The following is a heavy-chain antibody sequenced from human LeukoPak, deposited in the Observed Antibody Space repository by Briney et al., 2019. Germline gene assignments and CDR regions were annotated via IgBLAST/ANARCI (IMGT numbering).Heavy chain of an antibody. Sequence: PGGSRRLSSAASGFTFSSYWMSWDRQAPGKGLEWVANIKQDGSEKSYVDSVKGRFTISRDNAKNSLYLQMNSLGAEATSVYYCASDVAGPLLDYWGQGTLVTVSS. J-gene: IGHJ4*02. CDR1: GFTFSSYW. CDR2: IKQDGSEK. CDR3: ASDVAGPLLDY. V-gene: IGHV3-7*01. D-gene: IGHD2-15*01.